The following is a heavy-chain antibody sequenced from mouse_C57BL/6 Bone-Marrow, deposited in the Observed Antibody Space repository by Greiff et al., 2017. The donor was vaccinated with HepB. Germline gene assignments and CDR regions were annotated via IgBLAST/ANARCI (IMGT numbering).Heavy chain of an antibody. CDR2: IDPSDSYT. J-gene: IGHJ4*01. V-gene: IGHV1-50*01. CDR3: ARWGLEAFSYYYAMDY. D-gene: IGHD3-1*01. Sequence: QVQLQQPGAELVKPGASVKLSCKASGYTFTSYWMQWVKQRPGQGLEWIGEIDPSDSYTNYNQKFKGKATVTVDTSSSTAYMQLSSLTSEDSAVYYCARWGLEAFSYYYAMDYWGQGTSVTGSS. CDR1: GYTFTSYW.